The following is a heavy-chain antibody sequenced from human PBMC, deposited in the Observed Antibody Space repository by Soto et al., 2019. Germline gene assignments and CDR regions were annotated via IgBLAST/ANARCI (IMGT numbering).Heavy chain of an antibody. Sequence: PGGSLKISCHGSGYSFTNYWIGWVRQMPGKGLEWMGMIYPDDSDTKYSPSFQGQVTFSADKSINPAYLQWSSRKASDTAIYYCARLEWLSLAAWFDPWGQGTMVTVSS. D-gene: IGHD3-3*01. CDR2: IYPDDSDT. J-gene: IGHJ5*02. CDR1: GYSFTNYW. CDR3: ARLEWLSLAAWFDP. V-gene: IGHV5-51*01.